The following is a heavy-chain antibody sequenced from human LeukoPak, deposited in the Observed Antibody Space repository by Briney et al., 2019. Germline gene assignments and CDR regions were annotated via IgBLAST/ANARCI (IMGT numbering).Heavy chain of an antibody. CDR1: GYTFTVYY. CDR3: ASAPMPYDAFDI. CDR2: INPNSGGT. D-gene: IGHD2-2*01. J-gene: IGHJ3*02. Sequence: ASVKVSCKASGYTFTVYYMHWVRQAPGQGLEWMGRINPNSGGTNYAQKFQGRVTMTRDTSISTAYMELSRLRSDDTAVYYCASAPMPYDAFDIWGQGTMVTVSS. V-gene: IGHV1-2*06.